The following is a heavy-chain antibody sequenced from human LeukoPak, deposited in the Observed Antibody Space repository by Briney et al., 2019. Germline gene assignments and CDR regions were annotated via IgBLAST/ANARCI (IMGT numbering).Heavy chain of an antibody. CDR3: AREADSYGSPFDY. CDR1: GGSISSGGYY. D-gene: IGHD5-18*01. Sequence: PSQTLSLTCTVSGGSISSGGYYWSWIRQPPGKGLEWIGYIYHSGSTYYNPSLKSRVTISVDRSKNQFSLKLSSVTAADTAVYYRAREADSYGSPFDYWGQGTLVTVSS. CDR2: IYHSGST. J-gene: IGHJ4*02. V-gene: IGHV4-30-2*01.